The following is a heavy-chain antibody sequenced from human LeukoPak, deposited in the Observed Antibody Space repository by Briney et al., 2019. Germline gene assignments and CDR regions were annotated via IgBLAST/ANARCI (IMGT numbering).Heavy chain of an antibody. V-gene: IGHV1-8*01. J-gene: IGHJ6*03. CDR1: GYTFTSYD. CDR3: ARDGGWYVFYYYYYMDV. CDR2: MNPNSGNT. D-gene: IGHD6-19*01. Sequence: EASVKVSCKASGYTFTSYDINWVRQATGQGLEWMGWMNPNSGNTGYAQKFQGRVTMTRNTSISTAYMELSSLRSEDTAVYYCARDGGWYVFYYYYYMDVWGKGTTVTVSS.